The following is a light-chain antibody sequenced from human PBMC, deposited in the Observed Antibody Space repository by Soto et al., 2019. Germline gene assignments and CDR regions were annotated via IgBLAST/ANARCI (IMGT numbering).Light chain of an antibody. Sequence: EIVLTQSPGTLSLSPGERATLSCRASHSVSSSYLAWYQQKPGQAPRLLIYGASSRATGIPDRFSGSGSGTDFTLTISRLEPEDFAVYYCQQYGSSPHFGQGTRLEIK. V-gene: IGKV3-20*01. CDR1: HSVSSSY. J-gene: IGKJ5*01. CDR2: GAS. CDR3: QQYGSSPH.